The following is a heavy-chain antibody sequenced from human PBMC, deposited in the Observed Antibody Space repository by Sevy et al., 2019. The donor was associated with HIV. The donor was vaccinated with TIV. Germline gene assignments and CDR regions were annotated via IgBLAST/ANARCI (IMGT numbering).Heavy chain of an antibody. J-gene: IGHJ6*02. V-gene: IGHV3-30*18. Sequence: GGSLRLSCVVSGIIFTSSGMHCVRQAPGKGLEWVAVISYHGRDKFYADSVKGRFTISRDNSKNILYLQMNGLRIEDTAVYYCAEDFTGYNGMDVWGQGTMVTVSS. CDR3: AEDFTGYNGMDV. D-gene: IGHD3-9*01. CDR2: ISYHGRDK. CDR1: GIIFTSSG.